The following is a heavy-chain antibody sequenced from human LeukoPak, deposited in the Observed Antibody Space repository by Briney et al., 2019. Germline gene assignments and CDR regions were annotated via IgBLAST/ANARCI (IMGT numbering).Heavy chain of an antibody. CDR2: ISSGGST. Sequence: GGSLSLSCAASGFTVSSNYMSWVRQAPGKGLVWFSVISSGGSTYYADAAMGRFTISRDNSKNPLYLQMNSPRAEDTAVYYCARLIANWFDPWGQGTLVTVSS. J-gene: IGHJ5*02. CDR1: GFTVSSNY. CDR3: ARLIANWFDP. V-gene: IGHV3-53*01. D-gene: IGHD3-22*01.